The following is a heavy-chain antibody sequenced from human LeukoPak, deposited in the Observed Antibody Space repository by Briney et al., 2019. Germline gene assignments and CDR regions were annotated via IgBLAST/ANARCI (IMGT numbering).Heavy chain of an antibody. V-gene: IGHV3-7*04. D-gene: IGHD5-24*01. Sequence: GGSLRLSCVVSGFPFSSYWMTWVRQAPGKGLEWVANIKQDGSKKSYVDSVKGRFTISRDNAKNSLYLQMNSLRAEDTAIYYCTRVGYIDEGIDYWGQGTLVTVSS. CDR1: GFPFSSYW. J-gene: IGHJ4*02. CDR2: IKQDGSKK. CDR3: TRVGYIDEGIDY.